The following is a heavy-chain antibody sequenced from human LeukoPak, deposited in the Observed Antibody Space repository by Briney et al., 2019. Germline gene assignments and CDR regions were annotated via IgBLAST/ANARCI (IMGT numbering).Heavy chain of an antibody. CDR3: AKDSQGFCSSTTCYNFDY. V-gene: IGHV3-9*01. CDR1: GFTFDDYA. D-gene: IGHD2-2*02. Sequence: GGSLRLSCAASGFTFDDYAMHWVRQAPGKGLEWVSGISWNSGSIDYADSVKGRFTISRDNAKNSLYLQMNSLRAEDTALYYCAKDSQGFCSSTTCYNFDYWGQGTLVTVSS. J-gene: IGHJ4*02. CDR2: ISWNSGSI.